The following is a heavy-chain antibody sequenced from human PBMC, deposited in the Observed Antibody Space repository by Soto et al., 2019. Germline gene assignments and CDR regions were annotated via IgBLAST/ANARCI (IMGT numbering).Heavy chain of an antibody. J-gene: IGHJ4*02. Sequence: PGGSLRLSCAASGFTFSSYAMHWVRQAPGKGLEWVAVISYDGSNKYYADSVKGRFTISRDNSKNTLYLQMNSLRAEDTAVYYCARVGDTAMVPVDYWGQGTLVTVSS. CDR3: ARVGDTAMVPVDY. D-gene: IGHD5-18*01. CDR1: GFTFSSYA. CDR2: ISYDGSNK. V-gene: IGHV3-30-3*01.